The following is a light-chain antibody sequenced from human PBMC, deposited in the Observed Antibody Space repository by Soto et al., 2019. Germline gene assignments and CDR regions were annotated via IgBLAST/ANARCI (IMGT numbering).Light chain of an antibody. CDR3: CSFAGSYTYWV. Sequence: QSALTQPRSVSGSPGQSVTISCTGTSSDVGGYNYVSWYQQHPGKAPKVMIYDVSKRPSGVPDRFSGSKSGNTASLTIFGLQAEDEADYYCCSFAGSYTYWVFGVGTKVTVL. J-gene: IGLJ3*02. CDR1: SSDVGGYNY. V-gene: IGLV2-11*01. CDR2: DVS.